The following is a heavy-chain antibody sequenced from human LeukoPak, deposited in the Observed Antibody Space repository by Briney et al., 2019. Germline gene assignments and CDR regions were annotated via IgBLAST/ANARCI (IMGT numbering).Heavy chain of an antibody. D-gene: IGHD3-16*01. J-gene: IGHJ4*01. CDR2: ISSDSSYI. CDR3: ARQGDDY. V-gene: IGHV3-21*01. CDR1: GFTFSDYT. Sequence: PGGSLRLSCAASGFTFSDYTMTWVRQAPGKGLEWVASISSDSSYIDYADSVKGRFTISRDNAKNSLYLQMNSLRAEDTAVYYCARQGDDYWGHGTLVTVSS.